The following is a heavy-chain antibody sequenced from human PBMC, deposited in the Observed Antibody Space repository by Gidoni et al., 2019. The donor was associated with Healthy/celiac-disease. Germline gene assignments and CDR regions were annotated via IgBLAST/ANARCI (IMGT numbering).Heavy chain of an antibody. CDR3: AREYYDYIWGSYRWGYFDY. CDR2: IIPIFGTA. Sequence: QVQLVQSGAEVKKPGSSVKVSCKASGGTFSSYAISWVRQAPGQGLEWMGGIIPIFGTANYAQKFQGRVTITADKSTSTAYMELSSLRSEDTAVYYCAREYYDYIWGSYRWGYFDYWGQGTLVTVSS. V-gene: IGHV1-69*06. CDR1: GGTFSSYA. J-gene: IGHJ4*02. D-gene: IGHD3-16*02.